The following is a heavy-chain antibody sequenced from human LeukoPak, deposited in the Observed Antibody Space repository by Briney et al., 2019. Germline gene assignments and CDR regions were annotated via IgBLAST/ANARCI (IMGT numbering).Heavy chain of an antibody. CDR3: ATYFAGAETFDI. D-gene: IGHD3-16*01. CDR2: IFPGDSDT. Sequence: GESLKVSCKASGNSITTYWIGWVRQKPGKGLEWMGLIFPGDSDTKYSPSFQGQVTISADKSISSAYLQWSSLKASDTAMYYCATYFAGAETFDIWGQGTMVTVSS. V-gene: IGHV5-51*01. J-gene: IGHJ3*02. CDR1: GNSITTYW.